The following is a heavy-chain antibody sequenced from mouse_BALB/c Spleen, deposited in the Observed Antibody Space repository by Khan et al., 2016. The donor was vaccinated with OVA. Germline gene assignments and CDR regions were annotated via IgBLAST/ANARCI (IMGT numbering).Heavy chain of an antibody. J-gene: IGHJ1*01. V-gene: IGHV2-9*02. CDR2: IWTGGST. CDR3: ARYYGNYGWYFDV. Sequence: VQLQESGPGLVAPSQSLSITCTVSGFSLTSYGVHWVRQPPGKGLEWLGVIWTGGSTNYNSALMSRLSISKDNSKGQVFLKMNSLQTDDTAMYYCARYYGNYGWYFDVWGAGTTVTVSS. CDR1: GFSLTSYG. D-gene: IGHD2-1*01.